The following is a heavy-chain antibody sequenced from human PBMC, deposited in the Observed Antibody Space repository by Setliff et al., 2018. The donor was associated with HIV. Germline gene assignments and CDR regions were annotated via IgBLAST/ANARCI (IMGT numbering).Heavy chain of an antibody. CDR1: GGSISRYY. CDR3: ARDEGRATGSWWDQSASWYLDY. V-gene: IGHV4-4*07. CDR2: ISAAGTI. Sequence: SLTCTVSGGSISRYYWSWIRQPAGKRLEFIGRISAAGTINYNPSLRSRVTLSVDTSENQFSLTVNSVTAADTAMYFCARDEGRATGSWWDQSASWYLDYWGHGILVTVSS. J-gene: IGHJ4*01. D-gene: IGHD6-13*01.